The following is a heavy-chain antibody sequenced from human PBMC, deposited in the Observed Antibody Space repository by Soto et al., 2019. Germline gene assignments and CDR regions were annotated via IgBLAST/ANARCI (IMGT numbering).Heavy chain of an antibody. CDR1: GFTFSSYA. Sequence: GGSLRLSCAASGFTFSSYAMHWVRQAPGKGLEWVAVISYDGSNKYYADSVKGRFTISRDNSKNTLYLQMNSLRAEDTAVYYCARDMGRDGYNNFDYWGQGTQVTVSS. CDR2: ISYDGSNK. V-gene: IGHV3-30-3*01. CDR3: ARDMGRDGYNNFDY. D-gene: IGHD5-12*01. J-gene: IGHJ4*02.